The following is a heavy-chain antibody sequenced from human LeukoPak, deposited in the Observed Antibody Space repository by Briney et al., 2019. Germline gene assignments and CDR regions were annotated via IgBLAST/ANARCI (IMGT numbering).Heavy chain of an antibody. V-gene: IGHV3-15*01. CDR3: GGDGRWFDP. CDR1: GFTFGNAW. J-gene: IGHJ5*02. D-gene: IGHD2-21*02. CDR2: IKSKTDGGTT. Sequence: GGSLRLSCAASGFTFGNAWMSWVRQAPGKGLEWVGRIKSKTDGGTTDYAAPVKGRFTISRDDSKNTLHLQMNSLKADDTGVYYCGGDGRWFDPWGQGALVTVSS.